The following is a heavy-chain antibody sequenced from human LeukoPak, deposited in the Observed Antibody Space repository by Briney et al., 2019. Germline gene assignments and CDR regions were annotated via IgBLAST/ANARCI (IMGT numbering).Heavy chain of an antibody. J-gene: IGHJ6*02. V-gene: IGHV3-33*01. Sequence: PGGSLRLSCAASGFTFSSYGMHWVRQAPGKGLEWVAVIWYDGSNKYYADSVKGRFTISRDNSKNTLYLQMNSLRAEDTAVYYCAREYSSSWYPYYYYYGMDVWGQGTTVTVSS. CDR2: IWYDGSNK. D-gene: IGHD6-13*01. CDR3: AREYSSSWYPYYYYYGMDV. CDR1: GFTFSSYG.